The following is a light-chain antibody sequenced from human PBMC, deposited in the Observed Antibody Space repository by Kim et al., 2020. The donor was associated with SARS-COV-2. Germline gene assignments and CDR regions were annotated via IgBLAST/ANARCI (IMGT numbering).Light chain of an antibody. J-gene: IGLJ3*02. CDR2: DVY. Sequence: QSALTQPASVSGSPGQSITISCTGTTSDVGNYDYVSWYQQHPGKAPKLMIYDVYKRPSGVSNRFSGTKSGNTASLTISGLQAEDEADYYCNSYTTSSTYLFGVGTQLTVL. V-gene: IGLV2-14*03. CDR1: TSDVGNYDY. CDR3: NSYTTSSTYL.